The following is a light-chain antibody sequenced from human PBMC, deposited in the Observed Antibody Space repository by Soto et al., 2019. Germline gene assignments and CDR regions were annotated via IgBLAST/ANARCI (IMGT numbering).Light chain of an antibody. CDR3: SSFEASNNLL. J-gene: IGLJ2*01. CDR2: EVT. Sequence: QSALTQPPSASGSPGQSVTISCTGTSSDVGGYNYVSWYQQHPGKAPKVMIYEVTKRPSGVPDRFSGSKSGNTASLTVTGLQGEDEADYYCSSFEASNNLLFGGGTQLTVL. CDR1: SSDVGGYNY. V-gene: IGLV2-8*01.